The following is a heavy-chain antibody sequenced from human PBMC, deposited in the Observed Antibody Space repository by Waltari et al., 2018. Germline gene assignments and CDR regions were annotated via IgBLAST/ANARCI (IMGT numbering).Heavy chain of an antibody. J-gene: IGHJ4*02. CDR2: IYYSGST. CDR3: AATVTTGPYYFDY. Sequence: QVQLQESGPGLVKPSQTLSLTCTVPGGSISSGDYYWSWIRQPPGKGLEWIGYIYYSGSTYYNPSLKSRVTISVDTSKNQFSLKLSSVTAADTAVYYCAATVTTGPYYFDYWGQGTLVTVSS. CDR1: GGSISSGDYY. D-gene: IGHD4-17*01. V-gene: IGHV4-30-4*08.